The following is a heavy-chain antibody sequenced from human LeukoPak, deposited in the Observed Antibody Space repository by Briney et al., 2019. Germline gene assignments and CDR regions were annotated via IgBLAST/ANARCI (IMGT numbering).Heavy chain of an antibody. CDR2: INHSGST. J-gene: IGHJ4*02. Sequence: SETLSLTCAVYGGSFSGYYWSWICQPPGKGLEWIGEINHSGSTNYNPSLKSRVTISVDTSKNQFSLKLSSVTAADTAVYYCARYLNPDTAMVYYFNYWGQGTLVTVSS. CDR1: GGSFSGYY. D-gene: IGHD5-18*01. CDR3: ARYLNPDTAMVYYFNY. V-gene: IGHV4-34*01.